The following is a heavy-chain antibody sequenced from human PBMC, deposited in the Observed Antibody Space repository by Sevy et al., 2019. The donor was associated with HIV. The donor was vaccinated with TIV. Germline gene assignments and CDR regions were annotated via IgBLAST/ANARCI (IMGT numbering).Heavy chain of an antibody. V-gene: IGHV3-30*02. CDR2: IRYDGSDK. Sequence: GGSLSLSCAASGFTFSNYGMHWVRQVPGKGLEWVRFIRYDGSDKYYAAAVKGRFTISRDDSKNTLYLQMDSLRPEDTAIYYCAKDLAGPGRRYFDYWGQGTLVTVSS. CDR1: GFTFSNYG. CDR3: AKDLAGPGRRYFDY. J-gene: IGHJ4*02. D-gene: IGHD6-13*01.